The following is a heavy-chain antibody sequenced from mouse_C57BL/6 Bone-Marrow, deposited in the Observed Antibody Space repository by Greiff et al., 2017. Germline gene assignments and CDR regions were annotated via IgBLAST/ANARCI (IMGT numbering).Heavy chain of an antibody. CDR2: FYPGSGSI. V-gene: IGHV1-62-2*01. CDR1: GYTFTEYT. D-gene: IGHD1-1*01. J-gene: IGHJ2*01. CDR3: ARHEEGNYGSRWFDY. Sequence: LEESGAELVKPGASVKLSCKASGYTFTEYTIHWVQQRSGQGLEWIGWFYPGSGSIKYKEKFKDKATLTADKSSSTVYMELSRLTSEDSAVYFGARHEEGNYGSRWFDYWGQGTTLTVAS.